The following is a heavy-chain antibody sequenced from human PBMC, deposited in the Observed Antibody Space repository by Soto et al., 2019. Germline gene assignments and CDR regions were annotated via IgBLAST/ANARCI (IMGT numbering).Heavy chain of an antibody. D-gene: IGHD3-10*01. CDR1: GFTFSSYG. Sequence: GGSLRLSCAASGFTFSSYGMHWVRQAPGKGLEWVAVISYDGSNKYYADSVKGRFTISRDNSKNTLYLQMNSLRAEDTAGYYCAKDGPVGYYGSGSSRHYYYYYYMDVWGKGTTVTVSS. CDR2: ISYDGSNK. CDR3: AKDGPVGYYGSGSSRHYYYYYYMDV. J-gene: IGHJ6*03. V-gene: IGHV3-30*18.